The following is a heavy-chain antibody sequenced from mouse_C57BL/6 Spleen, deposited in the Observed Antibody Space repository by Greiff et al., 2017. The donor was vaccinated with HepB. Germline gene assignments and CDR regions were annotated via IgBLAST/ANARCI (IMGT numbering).Heavy chain of an antibody. J-gene: IGHJ3*01. D-gene: IGHD1-1*01. Sequence: EVKLVESGGGLVQPGGSLSLSCAASGFTFTDYYMSWVRQPPGKALEWLGFIRNKANGYTTEYSASVKGRFTISRDNSQSILYLQMNAMRAEDSTTYYCARYDGSRMAYWGQGTLVTVAA. CDR2: IRNKANGYTT. CDR3: ARYDGSRMAY. V-gene: IGHV7-3*01. CDR1: GFTFTDYY.